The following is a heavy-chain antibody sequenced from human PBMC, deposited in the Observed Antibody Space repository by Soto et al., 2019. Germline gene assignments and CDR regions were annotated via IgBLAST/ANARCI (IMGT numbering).Heavy chain of an antibody. Sequence: QLQLQESGPGLVKPSETLSLTGSVSGGSISSTSYYWSWIRQSPGKGLEWIGSVYNIGSTYYSPSLQSRVTVSVDTSKNQFSLRLSLVTAADTAVYFCSRLSDASEIGWFDPWGQGVLVTVSS. V-gene: IGHV4-39*01. D-gene: IGHD3-10*01. CDR1: GGSISSTSYY. CDR2: VYNIGST. J-gene: IGHJ5*02. CDR3: SRLSDASEIGWFDP.